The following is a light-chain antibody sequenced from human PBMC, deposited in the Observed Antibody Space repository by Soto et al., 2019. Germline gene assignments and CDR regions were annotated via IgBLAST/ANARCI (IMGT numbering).Light chain of an antibody. CDR1: SSDVGGYNS. J-gene: IGLJ1*01. CDR3: SSWTSSSSYV. V-gene: IGLV2-14*01. Sequence: QSVLTQPPSASGSPGQSVTISCTGTSSDVGGYNSVSWYQQYPGKAPKLMIHDVSNRPSGVSDRFSGSKSGNTASLTISGLQAEDEADYYCSSWTSSSSYVFGSGTKVTVL. CDR2: DVS.